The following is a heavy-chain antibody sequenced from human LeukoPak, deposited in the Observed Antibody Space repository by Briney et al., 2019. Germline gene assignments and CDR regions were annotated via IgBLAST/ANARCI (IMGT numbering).Heavy chain of an antibody. CDR2: ISSGNIYI. V-gene: IGHV3-21*01. D-gene: IGHD2/OR15-2a*01. CDR1: GFSFSSYS. CDR3: ARDWNSMGYYYHMDV. Sequence: SGGSLRLSCAASGFSFSSYSMNWVRQAPPKGLEWVSCISSGNIYIYYADSLKGRFTISRDNAKNSLFLQMNSLRAEDTAVYYCARDWNSMGYYYHMDVWGKGTTVTVSS. J-gene: IGHJ6*03.